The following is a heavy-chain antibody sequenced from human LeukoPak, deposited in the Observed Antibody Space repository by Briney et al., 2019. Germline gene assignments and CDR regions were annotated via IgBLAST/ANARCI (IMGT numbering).Heavy chain of an antibody. J-gene: IGHJ5*02. CDR2: IIPIFGTA. Sequence: VKVSCKASGGTFSSYAITWVRQAPGQGLERMGRIIPIFGTANYAQKFQGRVTITTDESTSTAYMELSSLRSEDTAVYYCARGGANKRVWFDPWGQGTWSPSPQ. V-gene: IGHV1-69*05. D-gene: IGHD6-25*01. CDR1: GGTFSSYA. CDR3: ARGGANKRVWFDP.